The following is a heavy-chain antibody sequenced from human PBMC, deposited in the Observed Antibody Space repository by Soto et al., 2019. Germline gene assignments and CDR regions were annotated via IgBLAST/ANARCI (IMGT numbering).Heavy chain of an antibody. D-gene: IGHD2-8*01. CDR1: GASLSTYY. CDR3: ARSYCPDGVYYPSRALDP. J-gene: IGHJ5*02. V-gene: IGHV4-59*01. Sequence: QVQLQESGPGLVKPSETLSLTCTVSGASLSTYYWNWIRQSPGKGLEWIGYIYYSGTTNYTPSLKSRVTISEDTSNNLFSLQLRSVIAADTAVYYCARSYCPDGVYYPSRALDPWGQRTLVTVSS. CDR2: IYYSGTT.